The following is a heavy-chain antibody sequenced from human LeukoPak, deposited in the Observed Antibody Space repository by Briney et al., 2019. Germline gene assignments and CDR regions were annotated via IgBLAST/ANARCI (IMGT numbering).Heavy chain of an antibody. CDR2: IIPIFGTA. CDR1: GGTFSSYA. CDR3: ATQLALGELSFDY. D-gene: IGHD3-16*02. J-gene: IGHJ4*02. V-gene: IGHV1-69*13. Sequence: SVKVSCKASGGTFSSYAISWVRQAPGQGLEWMGGIIPIFGTANYAQKFQGRVTITADESTSTAYMELSSLRSEDTAVYYCATQLALGELSFDYWGQGTLVTVSS.